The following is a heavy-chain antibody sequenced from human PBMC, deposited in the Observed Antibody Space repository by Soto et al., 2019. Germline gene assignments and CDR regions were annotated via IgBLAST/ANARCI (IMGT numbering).Heavy chain of an antibody. Sequence: GGSLRLSCAPSGFTFSSYSMNWVRQAPGKGLEWVSSISSSSSYISYADSVKGRFTISRDNAKNSLYLQMNSLRAEDTAVYYCARPYRDFWSGYYPGCYYYGMDVWGQGTTVTVSS. CDR3: ARPYRDFWSGYYPGCYYYGMDV. CDR2: ISSSSSYI. D-gene: IGHD3-3*01. CDR1: GFTFSSYS. V-gene: IGHV3-21*01. J-gene: IGHJ6*02.